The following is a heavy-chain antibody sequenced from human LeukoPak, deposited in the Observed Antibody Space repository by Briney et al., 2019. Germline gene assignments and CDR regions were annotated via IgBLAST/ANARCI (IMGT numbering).Heavy chain of an antibody. D-gene: IGHD5-12*01. Sequence: GGSPRLSCAASGFTFSSYAMHWVRQAPGKGLEWVAAISYDGSNKYYADSVKGRFTISRDNSKNTLYLQMNSLRAEDTAVYYCANSVNIENYFDYWGQGTLVTVSS. V-gene: IGHV3-30*01. J-gene: IGHJ4*02. CDR3: ANSVNIENYFDY. CDR1: GFTFSSYA. CDR2: ISYDGSNK.